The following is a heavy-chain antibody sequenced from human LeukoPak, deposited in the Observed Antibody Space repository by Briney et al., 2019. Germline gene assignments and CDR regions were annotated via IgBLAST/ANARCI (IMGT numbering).Heavy chain of an antibody. CDR2: IYYSGST. V-gene: IGHV4-59*08. J-gene: IGHJ4*02. CDR1: GVSISSYY. Sequence: SETLSLTCTVSGVSISSYYWSWIRQPPGKGLEWIGYIYYSGSTNYNPSLKSRVTISVDTSKNQFSLKLSSVTAADTAVYYCARHGSYGHFDYWGQGTLVTVSS. CDR3: ARHGSYGHFDY. D-gene: IGHD4-17*01.